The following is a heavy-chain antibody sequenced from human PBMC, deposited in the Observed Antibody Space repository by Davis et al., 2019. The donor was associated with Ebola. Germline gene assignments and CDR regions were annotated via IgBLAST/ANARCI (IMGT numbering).Heavy chain of an antibody. D-gene: IGHD3-10*01. CDR3: ARASPYSYHSGILNWFDP. CDR1: GYTFTNYG. CDR2: INPHNGNT. Sequence: AASVKVSCKASGYTFTNYGITWVRQAPGQGLEWMGWINPHNGNTNYAQNVQGRVTMTTDTTTSTAYMDLRSLRSDDTAVYFCARASPYSYHSGILNWFDPWGQGTLVTVSS. V-gene: IGHV1-18*04. J-gene: IGHJ5*02.